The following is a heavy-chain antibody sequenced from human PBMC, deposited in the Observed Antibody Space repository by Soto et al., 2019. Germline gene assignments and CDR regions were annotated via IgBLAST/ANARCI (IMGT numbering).Heavy chain of an antibody. CDR2: ISSNGGST. D-gene: IGHD1-26*01. CDR1: GFTFSSYA. Sequence: GGSLRLSCAASGFTFSSYAMHWVRQAPGKGLEYVSAISSNGGSTYYANSVKGRFTISRDNSKNTLYLQMGSLRAEDMAVYYCAREIGSAGAHFDYWGQGTLVTVFS. CDR3: AREIGSAGAHFDY. V-gene: IGHV3-64*01. J-gene: IGHJ4*02.